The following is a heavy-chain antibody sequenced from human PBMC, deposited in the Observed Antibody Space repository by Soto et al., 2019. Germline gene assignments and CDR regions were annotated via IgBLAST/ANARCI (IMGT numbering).Heavy chain of an antibody. CDR2: INAGNGNT. D-gene: IGHD1-26*01. CDR1: GYTFTSYA. CDR3: ARVGATMAYFDY. V-gene: IGHV1-3*01. Sequence: ASVKVSFKASGYTFTSYAMHWVRQAPGQRLEWMGWINAGNGNTKYSQKFQGRVTITRDTSASTAYMELSSLRSEDTAVYYCARVGATMAYFDYWGQGTLVSV. J-gene: IGHJ4*02.